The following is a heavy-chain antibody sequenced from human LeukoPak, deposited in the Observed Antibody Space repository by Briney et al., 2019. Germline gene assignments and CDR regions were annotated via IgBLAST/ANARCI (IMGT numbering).Heavy chain of an antibody. CDR2: IYYSGST. D-gene: IGHD3-3*02. V-gene: IGHV4-39*07. CDR1: GGSISSSSYY. J-gene: IGHJ4*02. Sequence: PSETLSLTCTVSGGSISSSSYYWGWIRQPPGKGLEWIGSIYYSGSTYYNPSLKSRVVISVDTSKNQFSLKVTSVTAADTAVYYCGRITYGGTALTVWGQGTLVTVSS. CDR3: GRITYGGTALTV.